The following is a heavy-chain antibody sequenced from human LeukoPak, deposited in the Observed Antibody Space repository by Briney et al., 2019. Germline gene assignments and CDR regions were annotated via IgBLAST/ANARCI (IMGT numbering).Heavy chain of an antibody. J-gene: IGHJ1*01. V-gene: IGHV4-34*01. CDR2: INHSGST. CDR3: ARRISRRPFQH. CDR1: GGSFSGYY. Sequence: SETLSLTCAVYGGSFSGYYWSWIRQPPGKGLEWIGEINHSGSTNYNPSLKSRVTISVDTSKNQFSLKLSSVTAADTAVYYCARRISRRPFQHWGQGTLVTVSS.